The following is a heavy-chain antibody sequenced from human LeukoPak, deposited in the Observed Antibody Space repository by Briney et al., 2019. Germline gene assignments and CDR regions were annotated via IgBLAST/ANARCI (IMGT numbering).Heavy chain of an antibody. CDR3: AKAHGRYYAPPRGWFDP. Sequence: PGGSLRLSCAASGFTFSSYGMSWVRQAPGKGLEWVSAISGSGGSTYYADSVKGRFTISRDNSKNTLYLQMNSLRAEDTAVYYCAKAHGRYYAPPRGWFDPWGQGTLVTVSS. D-gene: IGHD3-3*01. V-gene: IGHV3-23*01. CDR2: ISGSGGST. CDR1: GFTFSSYG. J-gene: IGHJ5*02.